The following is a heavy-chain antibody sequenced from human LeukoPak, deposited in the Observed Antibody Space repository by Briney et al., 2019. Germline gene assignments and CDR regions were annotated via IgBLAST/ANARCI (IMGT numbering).Heavy chain of an antibody. CDR2: IYSGGST. D-gene: IGHD1/OR15-1a*01. J-gene: IGHJ3*02. Sequence: GGSLRLSCAASGFTVSSNYMSWVRQAPGKGLEWVSVIYSGGSTYYADSVKGRFTISRDNSKNTLYLQMNSLRAEDTAVYYCARDGRGTSSAFDIWGQGTMVTVSS. CDR1: GFTVSSNY. CDR3: ARDGRGTSSAFDI. V-gene: IGHV3-53*01.